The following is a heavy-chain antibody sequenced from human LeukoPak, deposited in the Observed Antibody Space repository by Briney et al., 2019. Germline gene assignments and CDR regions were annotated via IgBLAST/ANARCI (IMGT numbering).Heavy chain of an antibody. J-gene: IGHJ4*02. V-gene: IGHV1-69*05. D-gene: IGHD3-22*01. CDR1: GGTFSSYA. CDR3: ARQNYDSSGYYLFDY. CDR2: IIPIFGTA. Sequence: ASVKVSCKASGGTFSSYAISWVRQAPGQGLEWMGGIIPIFGTANYAQKFQGGVTITTDESTSTAYMELSSLRSEDTAVYYCARQNYDSSGYYLFDYWGQGTLVTVSS.